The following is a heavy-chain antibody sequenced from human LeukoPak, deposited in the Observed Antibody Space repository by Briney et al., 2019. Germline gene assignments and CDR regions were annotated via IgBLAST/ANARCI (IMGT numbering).Heavy chain of an antibody. CDR2: IIPILGIA. CDR1: GGTFSSYA. CDR3: ARDPGGSGSYYGTRGLDYY. J-gene: IGHJ4*02. D-gene: IGHD3-10*01. V-gene: IGHV1-69*04. Sequence: GASVKVSCKASGGTFSSYAISWVRQAPGQGLEWMGRIIPILGIANYAQKFQGRVTITADKSTSTAYMELSSLRSEDTAVYYCARDPGGSGSYYGTRGLDYYWGQGTLVTVSS.